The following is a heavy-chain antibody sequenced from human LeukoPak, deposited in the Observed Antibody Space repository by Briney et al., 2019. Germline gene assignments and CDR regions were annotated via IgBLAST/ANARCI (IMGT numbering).Heavy chain of an antibody. D-gene: IGHD3-10*01. J-gene: IGHJ4*02. Sequence: GGSLRLSCAASGFTFSSYGMHWVRQAPGKGLEWVSYISSGSSGSIYYADSVKGRFTISRDNSQNSLYLQMNSLRAEDTAVYYCARILYGSGSYGTFDYWGQGTLVTVSS. V-gene: IGHV3-48*04. CDR2: ISSGSSGSI. CDR3: ARILYGSGSYGTFDY. CDR1: GFTFSSYG.